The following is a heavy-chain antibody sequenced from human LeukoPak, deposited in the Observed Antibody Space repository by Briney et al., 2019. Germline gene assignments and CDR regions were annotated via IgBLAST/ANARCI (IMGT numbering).Heavy chain of an antibody. CDR2: ISSSGSTI. Sequence: GGSLRLSCAASGFTFSSYEMNWVRQAPGKGLEWVSYISSSGSTIYYADSVKGRSTISRDNAKNSLYLQMNSLRAEDTAVYYCARPLGVVAAYDYWGQGTLVTVSS. CDR3: ARPLGVVAAYDY. CDR1: GFTFSSYE. V-gene: IGHV3-48*03. J-gene: IGHJ4*02. D-gene: IGHD2-15*01.